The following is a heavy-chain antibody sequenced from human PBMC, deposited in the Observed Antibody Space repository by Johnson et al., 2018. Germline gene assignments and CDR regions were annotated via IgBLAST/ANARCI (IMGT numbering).Heavy chain of an antibody. CDR3: ARDRGGYSYGDTYYYCGMDV. Sequence: QVQLVESGGGVVQPGRSLRLSCAASEFTFNNYGMHWVRQAPGKGLEWVAVISYDGNTKFFAASVKGRFTISRDNAKNSLYLQMNSLRDEDTAVYYCARDRGGYSYGDTYYYCGMDVWGQGTMVTVSS. J-gene: IGHJ6*02. V-gene: IGHV3-30*03. CDR1: EFTFNNYG. CDR2: ISYDGNTK. D-gene: IGHD5-18*01.